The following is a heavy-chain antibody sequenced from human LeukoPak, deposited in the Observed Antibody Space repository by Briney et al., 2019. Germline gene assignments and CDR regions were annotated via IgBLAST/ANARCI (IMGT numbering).Heavy chain of an antibody. CDR1: GGSVSSSGYY. CDR3: ARRIESLYYFDY. J-gene: IGHJ4*02. CDR2: IYYTGRT. V-gene: IGHV4-61*08. D-gene: IGHD2-8*01. Sequence: PSETLSLTCAVSGGSVSSSGYYWSWIRQPPGKGLEWIAYIYYTGRTNYNPSLKSRVTISLDTSNSQFSPKLSSVTAADTAVYYCARRIESLYYFDYWGQGTLVTVSS.